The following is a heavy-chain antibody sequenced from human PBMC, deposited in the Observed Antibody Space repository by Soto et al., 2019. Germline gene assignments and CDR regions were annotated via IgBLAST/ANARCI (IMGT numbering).Heavy chain of an antibody. V-gene: IGHV3-23*01. D-gene: IGHD3-10*01. CDR2: ISGGGDTT. J-gene: IGHJ4*02. CDR1: GFTFNNYA. Sequence: EVQLLDSGGGLVQPGGSLRLSCAASGFTFNNYAMTWVRQAPGKGLEWVSAISGGGDTTSYADSVKGRFTVSRDGSKNTLYLQLGSLRAEDTALSYCANGRGGSGSLTPRVDFWGQGTLVTVSS. CDR3: ANGRGGSGSLTPRVDF.